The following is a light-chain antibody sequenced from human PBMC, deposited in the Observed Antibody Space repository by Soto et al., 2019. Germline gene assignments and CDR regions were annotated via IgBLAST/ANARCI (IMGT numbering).Light chain of an antibody. Sequence: DIQMTQSPSTLSASVVDRVTITCRSSQSISSWLALYQQKPGKPPRLLIYAASSLQSGVPSRFSGSGSGTDFTLTISSLQPEDFATYYCQKYNSAPPITFGQGTRLEIK. V-gene: IGKV1-39*01. CDR3: QKYNSAPPIT. CDR1: QSISSW. J-gene: IGKJ5*01. CDR2: AAS.